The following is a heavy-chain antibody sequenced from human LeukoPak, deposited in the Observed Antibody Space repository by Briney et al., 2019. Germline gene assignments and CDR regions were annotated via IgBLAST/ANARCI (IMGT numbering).Heavy chain of an antibody. J-gene: IGHJ4*02. V-gene: IGHV3-23*01. Sequence: GGSLRLSCAASGFTFGSYAMYWVRQAPGKGLEWVSGIFGSGGSAHYADSVKGRFTLSRDDSRNTVYLHLNNLRVEDTAVYYCAKASWVSNADAVLWGQGTLVTVYS. CDR3: AKASWVSNADAVL. CDR1: GFTFGSYA. CDR2: IFGSGGSA. D-gene: IGHD1-1*01.